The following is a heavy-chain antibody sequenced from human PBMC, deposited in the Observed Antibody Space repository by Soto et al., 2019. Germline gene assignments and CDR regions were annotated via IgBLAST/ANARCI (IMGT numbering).Heavy chain of an antibody. CDR3: AREGGGCGSTNCYISFYYGLDV. J-gene: IGHJ6*02. V-gene: IGHV3-30-3*01. CDR2: ISYDGNNK. Sequence: GGSLRLSCVASTFTFKNYAMHWVRQAPGKGLEWVAVISYDGNNKYYADSVRGRFTISRDNSKNTLNLQMNSLRTEDMAVYYCAREGGGCGSTNCYISFYYGLDVWGQGTTVTVSS. D-gene: IGHD2-2*02. CDR1: TFTFKNYA.